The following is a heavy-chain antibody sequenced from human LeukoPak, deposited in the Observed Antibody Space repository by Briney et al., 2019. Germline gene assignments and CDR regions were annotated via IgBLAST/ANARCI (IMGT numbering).Heavy chain of an antibody. CDR2: ISGSGGST. CDR1: GFTFSSYA. V-gene: IGHV3-23*01. Sequence: GGSLGLSCAASGFTFSSYAMSWVRQAPGKGLEWVSAISGSGGSTYYADSVKGRFTISRDNSKNTLYLQMNSLRAEDTAVYYCAKVDSSSWYDAYFDYWGQGTLVTVSS. J-gene: IGHJ4*02. CDR3: AKVDSSSWYDAYFDY. D-gene: IGHD6-13*01.